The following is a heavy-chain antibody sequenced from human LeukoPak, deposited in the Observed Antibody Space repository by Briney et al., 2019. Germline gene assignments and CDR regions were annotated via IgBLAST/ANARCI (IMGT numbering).Heavy chain of an antibody. J-gene: IGHJ4*02. Sequence: PGGSLRLSCAASGFTFSSYWMHWVRQAPGKGLVWVSRINSDGSSTSYADSVKGRFTISRDNAKNTLCLQMNSLRAEDTAVYYCARDPAGYYYGSGSSYFDYWGQGTLVTVSS. CDR3: ARDPAGYYYGSGSSYFDY. D-gene: IGHD3-10*01. CDR2: INSDGSST. V-gene: IGHV3-74*01. CDR1: GFTFSSYW.